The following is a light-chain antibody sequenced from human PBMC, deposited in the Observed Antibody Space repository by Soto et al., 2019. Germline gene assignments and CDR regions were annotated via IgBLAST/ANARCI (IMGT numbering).Light chain of an antibody. J-gene: IGLJ2*01. CDR1: SSDVGGYNY. Sequence: QLVLTQPASVSGSPGQSITISCTGTSSDVGGYNYVSWYQQHPGKAPKLMIYEVSNRPSGVSNSFSGSKSGNTASLTISGLQAEDEADYYCSSYTSSSTVVFGGGTKLTVL. CDR2: EVS. V-gene: IGLV2-14*01. CDR3: SSYTSSSTVV.